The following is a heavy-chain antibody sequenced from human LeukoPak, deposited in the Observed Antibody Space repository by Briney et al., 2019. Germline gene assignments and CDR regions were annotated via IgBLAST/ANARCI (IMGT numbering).Heavy chain of an antibody. V-gene: IGHV4-61*01. J-gene: IGHJ4*02. Sequence: SETLSLTCTVSGGSVSSGSYYWRWIRQPPGKGLEWIGYIYYSGSTNYNPSLKSRVTISVDTSKNQFSLKLSSVTAADTAVYYCARGIGVEMATLYFDYWGQGTLVTVSS. CDR3: ARGIGVEMATLYFDY. CDR2: IYYSGST. D-gene: IGHD5-24*01. CDR1: GGSVSSGSYY.